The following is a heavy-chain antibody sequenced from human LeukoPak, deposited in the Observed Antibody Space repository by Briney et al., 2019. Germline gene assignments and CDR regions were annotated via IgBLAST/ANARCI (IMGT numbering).Heavy chain of an antibody. CDR3: ARDSPGYGAYVS. J-gene: IGHJ1*01. CDR1: GFTFSTYW. V-gene: IGHV3-7*01. D-gene: IGHD5-12*01. CDR2: IKEDGSRE. Sequence: PGGSLRLSCAASGFTFSTYWMTWVRQAPGKGLEWVANIKEDGSREYYVDSVKGRFTISRDNAKNSLYLQMDSLTAEDTAVYYCARDSPGYGAYVSWGQGTLVPVSS.